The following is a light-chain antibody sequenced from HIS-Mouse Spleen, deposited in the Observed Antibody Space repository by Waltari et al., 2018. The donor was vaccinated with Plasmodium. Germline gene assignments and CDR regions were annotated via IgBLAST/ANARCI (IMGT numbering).Light chain of an antibody. V-gene: IGKV3-15*01. CDR2: GAS. CDR1: QSVSSN. Sequence: EIVMTQSQATLSVSPGERATLSCGASQSVSSNCAWYQKKPGQPPRLLIYGASTRATGIPARFSGSGSGTEFTLTISSLQSEDFAVYYCQQYNNWSFTFGPGTKVDIK. J-gene: IGKJ3*01. CDR3: QQYNNWSFT.